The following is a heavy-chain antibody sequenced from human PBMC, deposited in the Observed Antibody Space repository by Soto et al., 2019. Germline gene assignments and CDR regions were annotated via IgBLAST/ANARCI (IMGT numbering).Heavy chain of an antibody. CDR3: AMDQRPRHPDDEGYES. V-gene: IGHV3-23*01. CDR2: ISGNCDTS. D-gene: IGHD2-15*01. CDR1: GFPFSAYG. J-gene: IGHJ5*02. Sequence: EVQLLESGGHLVQPGGSLRLSCEGTGFPFSAYGMSWVRQAPGKGLEWVSSISGNCDTSYYADSVKGRFTISRDNSENMLYHHMNNLRPDDTAVYYCAMDQRPRHPDDEGYESWGQGTLVTVSS.